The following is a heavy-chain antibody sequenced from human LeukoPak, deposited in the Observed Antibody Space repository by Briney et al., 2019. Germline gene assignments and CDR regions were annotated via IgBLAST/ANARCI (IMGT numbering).Heavy chain of an antibody. CDR2: ISSSSSYI. Sequence: GGSLRLPCAASGFTFSSYTMNWVRQAPGKGLEWVSSISSSSSYIYYADSVKGRFTISRDNAKNSLYLQMNSLRAEDTAVYYCARAITAAGNFAFDIWGQGTMVTVSS. J-gene: IGHJ3*02. D-gene: IGHD6-13*01. V-gene: IGHV3-21*01. CDR3: ARAITAAGNFAFDI. CDR1: GFTFSSYT.